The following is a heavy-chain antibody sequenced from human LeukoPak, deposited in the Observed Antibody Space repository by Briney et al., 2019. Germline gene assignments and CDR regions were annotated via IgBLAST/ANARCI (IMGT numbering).Heavy chain of an antibody. Sequence: GGSLRLSCAASGFTFSGSAMHWGRQASRKGLEWVGRIRSKANSYATAYAASVKGRFTISRDDSKNTAYLQMNSLKTEDTAVYYCTSLADWGYDSSGYFDYWGQGTLVTVSS. V-gene: IGHV3-73*01. CDR2: IRSKANSYAT. CDR3: TSLADWGYDSSGYFDY. D-gene: IGHD3-22*01. CDR1: GFTFSGSA. J-gene: IGHJ4*02.